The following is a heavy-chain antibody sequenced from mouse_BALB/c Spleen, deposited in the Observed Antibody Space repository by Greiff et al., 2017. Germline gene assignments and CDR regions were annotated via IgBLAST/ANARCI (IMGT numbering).Heavy chain of an antibody. Sequence: LQESGAELVRPGTSVKISCKASGYTFTNYWLGWVKQRPGHGLEWIGDIYPGGGYTNYNEKFKGKATLTADTSSSTAYMQLSSLTSEDSAVYFCARGYYGSTPFAYWGQGTLVTVSA. CDR3: ARGYYGSTPFAY. CDR1: GYTFTNYW. V-gene: IGHV1-63*02. CDR2: IYPGGGYT. D-gene: IGHD1-1*01. J-gene: IGHJ3*01.